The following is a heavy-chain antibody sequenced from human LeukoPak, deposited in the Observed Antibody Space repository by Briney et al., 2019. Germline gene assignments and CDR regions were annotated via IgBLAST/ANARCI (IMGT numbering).Heavy chain of an antibody. V-gene: IGHV3-30*14. Sequence: GSLRLSCAASGFTFSSYAMHWVRQAPGKGLEWVAVISYDGSNKYYADSVKGRFTISRDNSKNTLYLQMNSLRAEDTAVYYCARDSGILPYGMDVWGQGTTVTVSS. J-gene: IGHJ6*02. CDR3: ARDSGILPYGMDV. CDR2: ISYDGSNK. D-gene: IGHD1-26*01. CDR1: GFTFSSYA.